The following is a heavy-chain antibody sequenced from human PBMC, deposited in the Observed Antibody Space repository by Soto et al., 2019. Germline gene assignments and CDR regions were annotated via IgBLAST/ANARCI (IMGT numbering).Heavy chain of an antibody. CDR1: GYTFTSYG. V-gene: IGHV1-18*01. CDR2: ISAYNGNT. Sequence: ASGKVSCKASGYTFTSYGISCARQAPGQGPEWMGWISAYNGNTNYAQKLQGRVTMTTDTSTSTAYMELRSLRSDDTAVYHCAGSIAAAGYYYYYGMDVWGQGTTVTVS. J-gene: IGHJ6*02. D-gene: IGHD6-13*01. CDR3: AGSIAAAGYYYYYGMDV.